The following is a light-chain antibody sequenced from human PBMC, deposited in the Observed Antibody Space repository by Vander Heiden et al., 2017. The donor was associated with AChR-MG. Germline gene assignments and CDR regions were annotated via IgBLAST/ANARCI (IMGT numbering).Light chain of an antibody. J-gene: IGLJ3*02. CDR1: SSNIGGNT. CDR2: NND. V-gene: IGLV1-44*01. Sequence: QSVLTQAPSASGTPGPRVTISCSGSSSNIGGNTVNWYQHLPGTAPKLLIYNNDQWPSGVPDRFSGSKSGTSASLAISGLQSEDEADYYCATWDDRLNGWVFGGGTRLSVL. CDR3: ATWDDRLNGWV.